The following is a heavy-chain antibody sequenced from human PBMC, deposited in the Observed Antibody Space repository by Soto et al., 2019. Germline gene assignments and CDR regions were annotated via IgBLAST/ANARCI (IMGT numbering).Heavy chain of an antibody. CDR1: GGSISSSSYY. Sequence: SETLSLTCTVSGGSISSSSYYWGWIRQPPGKGLEWIGSIYYSGSTYYNPSLKSRVTISVDTSKNQFSLKLSSVTAADTAVYYCAGTSSGYYYLTFDYWGQGTLVTVSS. J-gene: IGHJ4*02. CDR2: IYYSGST. D-gene: IGHD3-22*01. V-gene: IGHV4-39*01. CDR3: AGTSSGYYYLTFDY.